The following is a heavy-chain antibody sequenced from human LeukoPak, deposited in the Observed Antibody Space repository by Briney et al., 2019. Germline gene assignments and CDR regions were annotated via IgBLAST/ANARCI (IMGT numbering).Heavy chain of an antibody. CDR2: IHYSGRT. D-gene: IGHD3-22*01. CDR3: ASSYYYDSSGMSDVDN. Sequence: PSETLSLTCTVSGGSISSGSYYWSWIRQHPGRGLEWIGYIHYSGRTYYNPSLKSRVIISIDTSKNQLSLKLSSVTAADTAVYYCASSYYYDSSGMSDVDNWGQGTLVTVSS. J-gene: IGHJ4*02. CDR1: GGSISSGSYY. V-gene: IGHV4-31*03.